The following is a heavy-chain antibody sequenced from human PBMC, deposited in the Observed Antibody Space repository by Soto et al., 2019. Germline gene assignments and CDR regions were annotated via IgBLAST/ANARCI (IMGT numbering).Heavy chain of an antibody. CDR1: GGTFSSYA. Sequence: QVQLVQSGAEVKKPGSSVKVSCKASGGTFSSYAISWVRQAPGQGLEWMGGIIPIFGTANYAQKFQGRVTITADKSTSTAYMELSSLRSEDTAGYYCARRSDYDILTGYNYYYYYGMDVWGQGTTVTVSS. D-gene: IGHD3-9*01. V-gene: IGHV1-69*06. J-gene: IGHJ6*02. CDR2: IIPIFGTA. CDR3: ARRSDYDILTGYNYYYYYGMDV.